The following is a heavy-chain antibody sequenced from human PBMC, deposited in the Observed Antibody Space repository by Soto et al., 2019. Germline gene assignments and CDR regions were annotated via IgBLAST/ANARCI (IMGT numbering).Heavy chain of an antibody. D-gene: IGHD6-19*01. CDR3: ARGASNSTGWYSWFDT. CDR2: IIPKFGTT. Sequence: QVQLVQSGAEVKKPWSSVKVSCKVSGGTFSTYPINWVRQAPGQGLEFMGGIIPKFGTTNYAQKFRGTVTLTADESTSTAYMELNNLRSEDTAVYYCARGASNSTGWYSWFDTWGQGPLVTVSS. V-gene: IGHV1-69*01. J-gene: IGHJ5*02. CDR1: GGTFSTYP.